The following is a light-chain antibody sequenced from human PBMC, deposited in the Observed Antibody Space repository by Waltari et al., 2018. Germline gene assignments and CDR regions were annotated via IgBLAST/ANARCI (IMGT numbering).Light chain of an antibody. CDR2: DVS. CDR1: SSDVGGYNY. CDR3: SSYTSSSTRVV. Sequence: QSALTQPASVSGSPGQSITISCTGTSSDVGGYNYVSWYQQHPGKAPKLMIYDVSNRPAGVSNRCAGAKAGNTASLSISGLQAEEEADYYCSSYTSSSTRVVFGGGTKLTVL. V-gene: IGLV2-14*03. J-gene: IGLJ2*01.